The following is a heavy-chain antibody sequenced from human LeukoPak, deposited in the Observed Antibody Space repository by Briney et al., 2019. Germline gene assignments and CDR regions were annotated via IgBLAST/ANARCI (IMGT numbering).Heavy chain of an antibody. J-gene: IGHJ4*02. CDR1: GYSVSSGYY. CDR2: IYHSGST. D-gene: IGHD3-10*01. Sequence: SETLSLTCTVSGYSVSSGYYWGWIRQPPGKGLEWIGSIYHSGSTYYNPSLKSRVTVSVDTSKNQFSLKLSSVTAADTAVYYCARGSAMVRGSYFDYWGQGTLVTVSS. CDR3: ARGSAMVRGSYFDY. V-gene: IGHV4-38-2*02.